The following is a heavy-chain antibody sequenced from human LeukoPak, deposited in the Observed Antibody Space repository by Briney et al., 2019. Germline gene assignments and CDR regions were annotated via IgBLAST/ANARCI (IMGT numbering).Heavy chain of an antibody. J-gene: IGHJ4*01. Sequence: PSETLSLTCTVSGAFIHNHFWTRIRQPPGKGLEWIGYIYSSGSANYNPSLKSRVIISGDTSKNQISLNLTSVTAADTAVYFCARHRDYYETWGHGTLVTVSS. V-gene: IGHV4-59*08. CDR1: GAFIHNHF. D-gene: IGHD3-22*01. CDR3: ARHRDYYET. CDR2: IYSSGSA.